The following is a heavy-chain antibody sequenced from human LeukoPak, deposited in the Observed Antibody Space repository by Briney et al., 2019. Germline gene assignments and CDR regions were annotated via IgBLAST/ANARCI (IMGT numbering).Heavy chain of an antibody. CDR1: GGSISGSSYY. V-gene: IGHV4-39*01. CDR3: ARMDGYNDFDY. D-gene: IGHD5-24*01. J-gene: IGHJ4*02. Sequence: KASETLSLTCTVSGGSISGSSYYWGWIRQPPEKGLEWIGSIYYSGSTYYNPSLKSRVTISVDTSKNQFSLKLSSVTAADTAVYYCARMDGYNDFDYWGQGTLVTVSS. CDR2: IYYSGST.